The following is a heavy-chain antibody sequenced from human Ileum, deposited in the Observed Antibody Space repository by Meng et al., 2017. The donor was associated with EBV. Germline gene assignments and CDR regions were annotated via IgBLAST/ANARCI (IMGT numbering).Heavy chain of an antibody. V-gene: IGHV4-39*01. Sequence: QLQELGPGLVKPSETLSLTCTVSGGPINSSSYYWGWFRQPPGKGLEWIGSIYYSGRTYYNPSLKSRVTISVDTSKNQFSLKLSSVTAADTAVYYCARPIAAAGWFDPWGQGTLVTVSS. CDR1: GGPINSSSYY. CDR3: ARPIAAAGWFDP. D-gene: IGHD6-13*01. CDR2: IYYSGRT. J-gene: IGHJ5*02.